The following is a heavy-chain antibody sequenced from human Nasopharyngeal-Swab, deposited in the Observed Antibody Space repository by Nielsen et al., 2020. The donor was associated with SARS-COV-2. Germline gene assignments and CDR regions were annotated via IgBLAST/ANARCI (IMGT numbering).Heavy chain of an antibody. CDR3: ARVRIVVVPAAKRVNYMDV. V-gene: IGHV4-38-2*02. CDR1: GYSISSGYY. Sequence: SETLSLTCTVSGYSISSGYYWGWIRQPPGKGLEWIGSIYHSGSTYYNPSLKSRVTISVDTSKKQFSLKLSSVTAADTAVYYCARVRIVVVPAAKRVNYMDVWGKGTTVTVSS. CDR2: IYHSGST. D-gene: IGHD2-2*01. J-gene: IGHJ6*03.